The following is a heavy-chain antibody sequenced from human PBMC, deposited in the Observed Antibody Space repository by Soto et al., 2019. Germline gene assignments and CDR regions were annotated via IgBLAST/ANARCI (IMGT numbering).Heavy chain of an antibody. J-gene: IGHJ5*02. D-gene: IGHD5-12*01. CDR2: IKQDGSEK. V-gene: IGHV3-7*01. Sequence: EVQLVESGGGLVQPGGSLRLSCAASGFTFSSYWMSWVRQAPGKGLEWVANIKQDGSEKYYVDSVKGRFTISRDNAKNPLYLQMNSLRAEDTAVYCCARDSGFPKDIVDLRGGWFDPWGQGTLVTVSS. CDR1: GFTFSSYW. CDR3: ARDSGFPKDIVDLRGGWFDP.